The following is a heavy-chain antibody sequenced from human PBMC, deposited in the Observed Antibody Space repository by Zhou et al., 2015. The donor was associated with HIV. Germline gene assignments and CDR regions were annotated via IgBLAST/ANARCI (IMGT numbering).Heavy chain of an antibody. V-gene: IGHV1-69*02. CDR2: IIPILGIA. J-gene: IGHJ4*02. Sequence: QVQLVQSGAEVKKPGSSVKVSCKASGGTFSSYTISWVRQAPGQGLEWMGRIIPILGIANYAQKFQGRVTITADKSTSTAYMELSSLRSEDTAVYYCASQGVGGYSSGYPTDVYWGQGTLVTVSS. CDR3: ASQGVGGYSSGYPTDVY. CDR1: GGTFSSYT. D-gene: IGHD3-22*01.